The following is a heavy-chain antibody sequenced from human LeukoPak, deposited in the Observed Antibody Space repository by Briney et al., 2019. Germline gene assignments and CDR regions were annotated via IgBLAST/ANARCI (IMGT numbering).Heavy chain of an antibody. CDR2: INPSGGST. V-gene: IGHV1-46*01. CDR3: ARDRAGYYYDSSGYYYGFNWFDP. CDR1: GYTLTELS. J-gene: IGHJ5*02. Sequence: EASVKVSCKVSGYTLTELSMHWVRQAPGQGLEWMGIINPSGGSTSYAQKFQGRVTMTRDTSTSTVYMELSSLRSEDTAVYYCARDRAGYYYDSSGYYYGFNWFDPWGQGTLVTVSS. D-gene: IGHD3-22*01.